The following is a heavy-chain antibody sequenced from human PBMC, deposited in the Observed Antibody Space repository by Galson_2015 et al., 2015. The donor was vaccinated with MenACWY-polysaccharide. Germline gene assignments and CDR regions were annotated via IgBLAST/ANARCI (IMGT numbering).Heavy chain of an antibody. CDR1: GFTLRRYC. Sequence: ALRLSRAASGFTLRRYCMNRVRLAPGTGLEWVSYISRGGTIYYADPEKGRLTISSDNAKHSLYLQMNSLSDDDTAVYYCARVLKELVGATPDYWGQGTLVTVSS. CDR3: ARVLKELVGATPDY. V-gene: IGHV3-48*02. J-gene: IGHJ4*02. CDR2: ISRGGTI. D-gene: IGHD1-26*01.